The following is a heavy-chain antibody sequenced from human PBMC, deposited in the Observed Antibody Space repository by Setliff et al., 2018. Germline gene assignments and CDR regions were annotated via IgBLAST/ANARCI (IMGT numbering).Heavy chain of an antibody. D-gene: IGHD2-15*01. Sequence: ASVNVSCKASGGTFTNYAINWVRQAPGQGLEWMGGINPIFGTADYTQNFQGRVTITTDESTSTAYMELSSLRSEDTAIYYCATERGLVVSATDYYYYMDVWGKGTTVTVSS. V-gene: IGHV1-69*05. CDR2: INPIFGTA. CDR3: ATERGLVVSATDYYYYMDV. CDR1: GGTFTNYA. J-gene: IGHJ6*03.